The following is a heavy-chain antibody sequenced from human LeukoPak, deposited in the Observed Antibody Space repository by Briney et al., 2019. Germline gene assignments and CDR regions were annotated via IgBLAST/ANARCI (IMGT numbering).Heavy chain of an antibody. D-gene: IGHD6-25*01. CDR1: GYSFNKFY. V-gene: IGHV1-46*02. Sequence: ASVKVSCKASGYSFNKFYIQWVRQAPGQGLEWLGLINPGGGGTTYAQKFQGRVTLTRDTSTTTVYMELNSLKSEDTAVYYCARGAAEDVYYYYYGMDVWGQGTTVTVFS. CDR2: INPGGGGT. J-gene: IGHJ6*02. CDR3: ARGAAEDVYYYYYGMDV.